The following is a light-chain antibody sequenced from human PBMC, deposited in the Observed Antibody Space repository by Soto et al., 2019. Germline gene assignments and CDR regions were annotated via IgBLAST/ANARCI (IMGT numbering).Light chain of an antibody. CDR2: DAS. J-gene: IGKJ1*01. Sequence: RMTRSPVTLSAPVGDGVTITCRASQSISSWSAWYQQPPGKAPKILIYDASRLESGPPPSFSGSASATDSTITISRLAPDDFATYYCQQYNSHPTFGEGTKVDIK. V-gene: IGKV1-5*01. CDR1: QSISSW. CDR3: QQYNSHPT.